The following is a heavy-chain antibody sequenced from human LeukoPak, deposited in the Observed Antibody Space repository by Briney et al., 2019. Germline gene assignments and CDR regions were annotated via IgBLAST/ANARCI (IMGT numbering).Heavy chain of an antibody. D-gene: IGHD3-10*01. J-gene: IGHJ5*02. V-gene: IGHV3-53*04. CDR2: IYSGGST. CDR3: ARGTCYYGSGSYYKGWFDP. Sequence: GGSLRLSCAASGFTVSSNYMSWVRQAPGKGLEWVSVIYSGGSTYYADSVKGRFTISRHNSKNTLYLQMNSLRAEDTAVYYCARGTCYYGSGSYYKGWFDPWGQGTLVTVSS. CDR1: GFTVSSNY.